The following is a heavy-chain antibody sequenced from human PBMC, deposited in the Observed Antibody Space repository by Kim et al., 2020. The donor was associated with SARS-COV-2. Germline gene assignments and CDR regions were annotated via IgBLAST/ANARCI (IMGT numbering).Heavy chain of an antibody. J-gene: IGHJ6*02. V-gene: IGHV4-39*01. Sequence: SETLSLTCTVSGGSISSSSYYWGWIRQPPGKGLEWIGSIYYSGSTYYNPSLKSRVTISVDTSKNQFSLKLSSVTAADTAVYYCARRYVDTAMEQDYYGMDVWGQGTTVTVSS. CDR3: ARRYVDTAMEQDYYGMDV. CDR2: IYYSGST. CDR1: GGSISSSSYY. D-gene: IGHD5-18*01.